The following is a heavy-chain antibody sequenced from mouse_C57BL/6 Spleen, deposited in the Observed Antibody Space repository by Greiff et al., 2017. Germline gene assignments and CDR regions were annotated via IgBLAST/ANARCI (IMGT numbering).Heavy chain of an antibody. D-gene: IGHD3-1*01. CDR2: INPSNGGA. CDR3: ARSPARGAMDY. CDR1: GYTFTSYW. J-gene: IGHJ4*01. Sequence: QVQLKQPGTELVKPGASVKLSCKASGYTFTSYWMHWVKQRPGQGLEWIGNINPSNGGANYNEKFKSKATLTVDKSSSTAYMQLSSLTSEDSAVYYCARSPARGAMDYWGQGTSVTVSS. V-gene: IGHV1-53*01.